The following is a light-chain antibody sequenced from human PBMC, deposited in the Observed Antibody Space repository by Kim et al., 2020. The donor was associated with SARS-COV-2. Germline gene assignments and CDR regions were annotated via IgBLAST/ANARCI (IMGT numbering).Light chain of an antibody. CDR2: EDN. Sequence: GKTVTSSCTRSSGKVDRNYVQWYQQRPGSAPTTVLYEDNRRPSGVPDRFSGSIDISSNAAVLVISGLKTEDEGAYYCQSYDTTTQVFGGGTQLTVL. CDR1: SGKVDRNY. V-gene: IGLV6-57*03. J-gene: IGLJ3*02. CDR3: QSYDTTTQV.